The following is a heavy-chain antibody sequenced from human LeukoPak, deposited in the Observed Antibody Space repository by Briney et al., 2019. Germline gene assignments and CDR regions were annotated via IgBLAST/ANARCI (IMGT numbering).Heavy chain of an antibody. CDR3: TTRGGSFSIFDY. V-gene: IGHV3-21*03. CDR2: ISSSSSYI. Sequence: GSLRLSCAASGFTFSSYSMNWVRQAPGKGLEWVSSISSSSSYIYYADSVKGRFTISRDNAKNSLYLQMNSLRAEDTAVYYCTTRGGSFSIFDYWGQGTLVTVSS. CDR1: GFTFSSYS. J-gene: IGHJ4*02. D-gene: IGHD1-26*01.